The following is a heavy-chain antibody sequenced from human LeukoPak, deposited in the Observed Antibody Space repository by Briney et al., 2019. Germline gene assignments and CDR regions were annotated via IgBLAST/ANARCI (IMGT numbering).Heavy chain of an antibody. Sequence: PGGSLRLSCAASGFTFSSYWMHWVRQAPGKGLVWVSRINSDGSSTSYADSVKGRFTISRDNAKNTLYLQMNSLRAEDTAVYYCARGAVVVPAANNWFDPWGQGTLVTVSS. D-gene: IGHD2-2*01. CDR1: GFTFSSYW. CDR2: INSDGSST. V-gene: IGHV3-74*01. CDR3: ARGAVVVPAANNWFDP. J-gene: IGHJ5*02.